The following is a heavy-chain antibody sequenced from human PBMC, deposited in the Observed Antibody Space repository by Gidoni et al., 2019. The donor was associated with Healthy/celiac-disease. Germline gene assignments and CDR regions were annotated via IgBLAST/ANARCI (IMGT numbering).Heavy chain of an antibody. Sequence: QVQLQESGPGLVKLSETLSLTCTVSGGSISSYYWSWIRQPPGKGLEWNGYIYYSGSTNYNPSLKSRVTISVDTSKNQFSLKLSSVTAADTAVYYCARSYGSGSYSFDYWGQGTLVTVSS. D-gene: IGHD3-10*01. CDR3: ARSYGSGSYSFDY. J-gene: IGHJ4*02. CDR2: IYYSGST. V-gene: IGHV4-59*01. CDR1: GGSISSYY.